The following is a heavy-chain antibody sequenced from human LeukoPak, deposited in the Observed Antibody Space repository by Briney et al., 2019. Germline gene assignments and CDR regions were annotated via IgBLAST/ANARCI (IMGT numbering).Heavy chain of an antibody. J-gene: IGHJ4*02. CDR3: AKHVDTAMVRPFDY. D-gene: IGHD5-18*01. Sequence: GGSLRLSCAASGFTFSSYAMSWVRQAPGKGLEWASAISGSGGSTYYADSVKGRFTISRDNSKSTLYLQMNSLRAEDTAVYYCAKHVDTAMVRPFDYWGQGTLVTVSS. V-gene: IGHV3-23*01. CDR2: ISGSGGST. CDR1: GFTFSSYA.